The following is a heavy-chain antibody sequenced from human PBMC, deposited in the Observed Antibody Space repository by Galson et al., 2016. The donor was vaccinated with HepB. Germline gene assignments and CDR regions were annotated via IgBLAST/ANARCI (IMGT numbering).Heavy chain of an antibody. Sequence: TLSLTCTVSGGFVSSGYYWAWIRQHPGGGLEWIGYRYSSGSTFYNPSLQSRVTVSVDTSTNQFSLSMSSVTAADTAVYYCAGEAQAYCGDDCYSGPFDMWGQGTMVTVSS. J-gene: IGHJ3*02. CDR2: RYSSGST. CDR1: GGFVSSGYY. CDR3: AGEAQAYCGDDCYSGPFDM. V-gene: IGHV4-31*03. D-gene: IGHD2-21*02.